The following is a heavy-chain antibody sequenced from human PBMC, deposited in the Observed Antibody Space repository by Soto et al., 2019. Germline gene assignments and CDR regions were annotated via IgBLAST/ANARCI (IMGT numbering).Heavy chain of an antibody. CDR3: ARHWFCSGGSCYRKRDAFDI. CDR2: IYYSGST. D-gene: IGHD2-15*01. Sequence: SETLSLTCTVSGGSISSYYWSWIRQPPGKGLEWIGYIYYSGSTNYNPSLKSRVTISVDTSKNQFSLKLSSVTAADTAVYYCARHWFCSGGSCYRKRDAFDIWGQGTMVTVSS. V-gene: IGHV4-59*08. CDR1: GGSISSYY. J-gene: IGHJ3*02.